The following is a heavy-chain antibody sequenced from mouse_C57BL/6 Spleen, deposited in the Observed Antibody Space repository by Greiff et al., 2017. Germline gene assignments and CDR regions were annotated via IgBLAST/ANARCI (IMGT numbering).Heavy chain of an antibody. J-gene: IGHJ2*01. CDR1: GFTFSSYA. CDR2: ISDGGSYT. V-gene: IGHV5-4*01. CDR3: AREDRGFDY. Sequence: EVMLVESGGGLVKPGGSLKLSCAASGFTFSSYAMSWVRQTPEKRLEWVATISDGGSYTYYPDNVKGRFTISRDNAKNNLYLQMSHLKSEDTAMYYCAREDRGFDYWGQGTTLTVSS.